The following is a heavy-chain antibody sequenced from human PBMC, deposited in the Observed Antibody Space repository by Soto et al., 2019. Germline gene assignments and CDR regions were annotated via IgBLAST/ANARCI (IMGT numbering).Heavy chain of an antibody. CDR3: AGSILRFLEWSSDAFDI. CDR2: IYHSGST. V-gene: IGHV4-38-2*01. D-gene: IGHD3-3*01. J-gene: IGHJ3*02. Sequence: SETLSLTCAVSGYSISSGYYWGWTRQPPGKGLEWIGSIYHSGSTYYNPSLKSRVTISVDTSKNQFSLKLSSVTAADTAVYYCAGSILRFLEWSSDAFDIWGQGTMVTVSS. CDR1: GYSISSGYY.